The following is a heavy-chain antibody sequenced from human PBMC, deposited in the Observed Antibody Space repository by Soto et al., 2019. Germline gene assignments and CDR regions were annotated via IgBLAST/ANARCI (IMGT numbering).Heavy chain of an antibody. CDR1: GGTFTNYA. CDR3: ARPITAYNWFDL. J-gene: IGHJ5*02. D-gene: IGHD2-21*01. Sequence: QVQLVQSGAEVKKPGSSVKVSCKASGGTFTNYAINWVRQAPGQGLEWMGGIIPISGAVNYAQKFQGGVTITADEYTSTVYMALSSLRSESAAVYYCARPITAYNWFDLWGEETLVTVSS. CDR2: IIPISGAV. V-gene: IGHV1-69*01.